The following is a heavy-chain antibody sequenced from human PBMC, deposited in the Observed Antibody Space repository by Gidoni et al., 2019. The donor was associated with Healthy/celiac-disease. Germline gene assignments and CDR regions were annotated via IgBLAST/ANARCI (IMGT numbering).Heavy chain of an antibody. CDR3: ARAGYDSSGYYHY. D-gene: IGHD3-22*01. Sequence: KKPGSSVKVSCKASGGTFSSYAISWVRQAPGQGLEWMGRIIPILGIANYAQKFQGRVTITADKSTSTAYMELSSLRSEDTAVYYCARAGYDSSGYYHYWGQGTLVTVSS. V-gene: IGHV1-69*04. J-gene: IGHJ4*02. CDR1: GGTFSSYA. CDR2: IIPILGIA.